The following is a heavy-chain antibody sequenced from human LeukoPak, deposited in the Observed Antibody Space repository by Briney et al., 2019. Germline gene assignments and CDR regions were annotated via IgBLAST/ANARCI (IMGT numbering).Heavy chain of an antibody. J-gene: IGHJ4*02. CDR2: IYSSGST. D-gene: IGHD1-26*01. CDR1: GGSISSGSYY. V-gene: IGHV4-61*02. CDR3: ATEIVGATDDYFDY. Sequence: SETLSLTCTVSGGSISSGSYYWSWIRQPAGKGLEWIGRIYSSGSTNYNPSLKSRVTISLDTSKNQFSLKLNSVTAADTAVYYCATEIVGATDDYFDYWGQGTLVTVSS.